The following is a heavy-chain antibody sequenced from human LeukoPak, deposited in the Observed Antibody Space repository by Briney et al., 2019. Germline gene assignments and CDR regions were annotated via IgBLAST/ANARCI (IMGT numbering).Heavy chain of an antibody. V-gene: IGHV1-69*13. D-gene: IGHD4-17*01. CDR1: GGSFSSYG. CDR2: IIPVFGTA. Sequence: ASVKVSCKASGGSFSSYGISWVRQAPGQGLEWMGGIIPVFGTANYAQKFQGRVTITADDSTRTAYMELSSLKSEDTAVYYCARVGDYEIDYWGQGTLVTVSS. J-gene: IGHJ4*02. CDR3: ARVGDYEIDY.